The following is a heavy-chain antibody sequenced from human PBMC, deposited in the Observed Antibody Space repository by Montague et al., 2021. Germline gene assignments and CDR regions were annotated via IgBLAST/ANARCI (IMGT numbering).Heavy chain of an antibody. Sequence: SETLSLTCTVSGASLSDNSYHWGWIRQPPGKGLEWIGSVDFTESRYYNASLKSRAHISVDKPKNTFSLKLTSVTAADTAVYFCARSNVGAERLDVWGHGVMVTVSS. J-gene: IGHJ4*01. CDR2: VDFTESR. CDR1: GASLSDNSYH. D-gene: IGHD2-15*01. CDR3: ARSNVGAERLDV. V-gene: IGHV4-39*02.